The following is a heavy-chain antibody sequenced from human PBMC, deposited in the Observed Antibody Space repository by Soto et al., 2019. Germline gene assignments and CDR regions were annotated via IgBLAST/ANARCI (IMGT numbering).Heavy chain of an antibody. CDR3: ARLIYDSRLNYFYFDF. CDR2: VFHSGDT. V-gene: IGHV4-4*02. J-gene: IGHJ4*02. D-gene: IGHD3-22*01. Sequence: SETLSLTCVVSGGSISGRNWWSWVRQAPGKGLEWIGEVFHSGDTTYTPSLRGRVTISVDKSKNQFSLKLNSVTAADTAVYYCARLIYDSRLNYFYFDFWGQGALVTVSS. CDR1: GGSISGRNW.